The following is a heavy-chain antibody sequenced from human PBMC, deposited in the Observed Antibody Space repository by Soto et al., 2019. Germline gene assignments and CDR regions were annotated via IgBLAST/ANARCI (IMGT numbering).Heavy chain of an antibody. Sequence: SETLSLTCTVSGGSISSYYWSWIRQPPGKGLEWIGYIYYSGSTNYNPSLKSRVTISVDTSKNQFSLKLSSVTAADTAVYYCARHRDCSGGNCYSSPWFDPWGQGTLVTVSS. V-gene: IGHV4-59*08. D-gene: IGHD2-15*01. J-gene: IGHJ5*02. CDR1: GGSISSYY. CDR3: ARHRDCSGGNCYSSPWFDP. CDR2: IYYSGST.